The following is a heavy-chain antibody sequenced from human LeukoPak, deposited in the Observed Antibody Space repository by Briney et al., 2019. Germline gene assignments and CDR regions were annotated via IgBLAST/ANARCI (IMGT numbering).Heavy chain of an antibody. V-gene: IGHV1-2*02. CDR1: GYTFTGYY. CDR3: ARALNWGYGSSPHWSY. CDR2: INPNSGGT. J-gene: IGHJ4*02. Sequence: ASVKVSCKASGYTFTGYYMHWVRQAPGQGLEWMGWINPNSGGTNYAQKFQGRVTMTRDTSISTAYMELSRLRSDDTAVYYCARALNWGYGSSPHWSYWGQGTLVTVSS. D-gene: IGHD6-6*01.